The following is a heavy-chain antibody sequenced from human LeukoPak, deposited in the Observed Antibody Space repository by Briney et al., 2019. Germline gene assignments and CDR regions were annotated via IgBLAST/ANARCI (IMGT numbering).Heavy chain of an antibody. CDR2: IYSGGST. Sequence: GGSLRLSCAASGFTVSSKYMSWVRQAPGKGLEWVSVIYSGGSTYYADSVKGRFTISRDSSKNTLNLQMNSLRDEDTAVYYCVGNYGGPAYYYFYCWGQGTLVTVSS. V-gene: IGHV3-66*02. D-gene: IGHD3-10*01. CDR3: VGNYGGPAYYYFYC. CDR1: GFTVSSKY. J-gene: IGHJ4*02.